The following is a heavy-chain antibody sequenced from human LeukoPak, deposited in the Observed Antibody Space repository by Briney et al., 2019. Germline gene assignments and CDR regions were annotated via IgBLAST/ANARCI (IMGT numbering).Heavy chain of an antibody. CDR3: AKGAVGDYYDSSGYYWEYYFDY. Sequence: GGSLRLSCAASGFTFSSYAMSWVRQAPGKGLGWVSAISGSGGSTYYADSVKGRFTISRDNSKNTLYLQMNSLRAEDTAVYYCAKGAVGDYYDSSGYYWEYYFDYWGQGTLVTVSS. V-gene: IGHV3-23*01. CDR2: ISGSGGST. D-gene: IGHD3-22*01. J-gene: IGHJ4*02. CDR1: GFTFSSYA.